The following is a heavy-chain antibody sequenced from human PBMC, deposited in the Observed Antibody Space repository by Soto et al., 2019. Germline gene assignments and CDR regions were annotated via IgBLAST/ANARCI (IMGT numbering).Heavy chain of an antibody. CDR2: IYPGDSDT. D-gene: IGHD2-2*01. Sequence: ESLKISCKGSGYSFTSYWIGWVRQMPGKCLEWMGIIYPGDSDTRYSPSFQGQVTISADKSISTASLQWSSLKASDTAMYYCARGYCSSTSCYHYGMDVWGQGTTVTVSS. CDR1: GYSFTSYW. J-gene: IGHJ6*02. CDR3: ARGYCSSTSCYHYGMDV. V-gene: IGHV5-51*01.